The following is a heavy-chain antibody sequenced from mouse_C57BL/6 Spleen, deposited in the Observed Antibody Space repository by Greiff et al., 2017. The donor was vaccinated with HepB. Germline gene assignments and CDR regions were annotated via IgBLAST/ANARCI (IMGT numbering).Heavy chain of an antibody. CDR2: IHPNSGST. Sequence: VQLQQPGAELVKPGASVKLSCKASGYTFTSYWMHWVKQRPGQGLEWIGMIHPNSGSTNYNEKFKSKATLTVDKSSSTAYMQLSSLTSEDSAVYYCARSYDYDGAMDYWGQGTSVTVSS. J-gene: IGHJ4*01. D-gene: IGHD2-4*01. CDR3: ARSYDYDGAMDY. CDR1: GYTFTSYW. V-gene: IGHV1-64*01.